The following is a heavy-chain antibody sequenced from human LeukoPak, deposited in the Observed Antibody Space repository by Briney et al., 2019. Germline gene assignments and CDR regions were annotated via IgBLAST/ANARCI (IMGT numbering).Heavy chain of an antibody. CDR2: IYYSGST. J-gene: IGHJ4*02. V-gene: IGHV4-31*03. CDR3: ARGGVGTKGFSNY. CDR1: GGSISSGGYY. Sequence: PSETLSLTCTVSGGSISSGGYYWSWIRQHPGKGLEWIGYIYYSGSTYYNPSLKSRVTISVDTSKNQFSLKLSSVTAADTAVYYCARGGVGTKGFSNYWGQGTLVTASS. D-gene: IGHD3-16*01.